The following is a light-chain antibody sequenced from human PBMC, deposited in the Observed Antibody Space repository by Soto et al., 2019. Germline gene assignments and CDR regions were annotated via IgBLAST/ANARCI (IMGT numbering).Light chain of an antibody. CDR1: QSVSSS. V-gene: IGKV3-11*01. J-gene: IGKJ4*01. CDR3: QQRSNWLT. Sequence: EIVLTQSPATLSLSPGERATLSCRASQSVSSSLAWYQQKPGQAPRLLIYDASSRATGIPARFSGSGSGTDFTLTISSLEPEDFAVYYCQQRSNWLTFGGGPKVEIK. CDR2: DAS.